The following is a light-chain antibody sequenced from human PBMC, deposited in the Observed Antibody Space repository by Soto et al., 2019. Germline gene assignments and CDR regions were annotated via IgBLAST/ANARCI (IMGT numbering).Light chain of an antibody. V-gene: IGKV1-39*01. CDR1: QNINSY. Sequence: DIRMTQSPSSLSASVGDRVTLTCRASQNINSYLNWYQHKPRRATKVLVYGATNLPSGGPSRFSGSGSWTEFTFNISSLQPEDFATYYCQHRHNAPLTFVGGTRVE. CDR3: QHRHNAPLT. J-gene: IGKJ4*01. CDR2: GAT.